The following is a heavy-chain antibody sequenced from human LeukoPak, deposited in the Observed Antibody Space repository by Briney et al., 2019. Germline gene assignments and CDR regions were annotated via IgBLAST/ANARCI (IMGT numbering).Heavy chain of an antibody. CDR2: INHSGST. J-gene: IGHJ4*02. D-gene: IGHD4-17*01. CDR1: GGSFSGYY. V-gene: IGHV4-34*01. Sequence: SETLSLTCAVYGGSFSGYYWSWIRQPPGKGLEWIGEINHSGSTNYNPSLKSRVTISVDTSKNQFSLKLSSVTAADTAVYYCARVSTTGVDYWGQGTLVTVSS. CDR3: ARVSTTGVDY.